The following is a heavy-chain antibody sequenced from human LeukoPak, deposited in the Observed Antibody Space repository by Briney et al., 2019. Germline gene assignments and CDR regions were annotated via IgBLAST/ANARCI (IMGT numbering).Heavy chain of an antibody. Sequence: PAKSLRLSCAASGFIFSNYAMHWVRQAPGKGLEWVAVISYDGANKYYADSVRGRFAISRDNSKSTLYLQMNSLRPEDTAVYYCAVIVVVTASTAFDIWGQGTMVTVSS. V-gene: IGHV3-30*09. CDR1: GFIFSNYA. CDR3: AVIVVVTASTAFDI. J-gene: IGHJ3*02. CDR2: ISYDGANK. D-gene: IGHD2-21*02.